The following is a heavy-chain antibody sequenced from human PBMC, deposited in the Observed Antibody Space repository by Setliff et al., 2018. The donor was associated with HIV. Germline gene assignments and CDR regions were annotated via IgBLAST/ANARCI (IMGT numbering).Heavy chain of an antibody. CDR3: ARPVGGTGFDP. D-gene: IGHD1-26*01. J-gene: IGHJ5*02. CDR2: INAGSGNT. V-gene: IGHV1-3*01. Sequence: ASVKVSCKTSGYMFSSYGISWVRQAPGQRLEWMGWINAGSGNTKYSQRFQGRITITRDTSASTAYLELSSLRSEDTAVYYCARPVGGTGFDPWGQGTLVTVSS. CDR1: GYMFSSYG.